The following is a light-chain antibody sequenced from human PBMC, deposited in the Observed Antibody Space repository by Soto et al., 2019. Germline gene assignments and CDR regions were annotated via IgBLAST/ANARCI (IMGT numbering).Light chain of an antibody. CDR2: GTS. Sequence: EIIMTQSPATVSVSPGERVTLSCRASQSVISNLAWYRQRPGQAPRLLIFGTSTRATGMPDKFSGSGYGTECTFTSSSLQSEDFAVYYCHQHDSCPPLFSVGPRTKVDL. J-gene: IGKJ3*01. V-gene: IGKV3-15*01. CDR3: HQHDSCPPLFS. CDR1: QSVISN.